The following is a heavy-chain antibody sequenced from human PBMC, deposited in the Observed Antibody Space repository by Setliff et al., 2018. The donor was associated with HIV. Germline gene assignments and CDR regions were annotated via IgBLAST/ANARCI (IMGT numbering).Heavy chain of an antibody. CDR3: ARSSTAGFDF. V-gene: IGHV4-39*07. Sequence: SETLSLTCTVSGGSINTRNNYWGWIRQPPGLGLEGIGSMYYSGTTYHSPTLKSRVSMSMDTSRNQSSLKMTSVTAADTAIYYCARSSTAGFDFWGQGTLVTVSS. CDR2: MYYSGTT. J-gene: IGHJ4*02. D-gene: IGHD6-19*01. CDR1: GGSINTRNNY.